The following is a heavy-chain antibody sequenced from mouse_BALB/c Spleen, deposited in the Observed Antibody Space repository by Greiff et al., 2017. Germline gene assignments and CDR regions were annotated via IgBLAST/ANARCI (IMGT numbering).Heavy chain of an antibody. CDR1: GFNIKDTY. Sequence: VHVKQSGAELVKPGASVKLSCTASGFNIKDTYMHWVKQRPEQGLEWIGRIDPANGNTKYDPKFQGKATITADTSSNTAYLQLSSLTSEDTAVYYCAKAYYGNYAGFAYWGQGTLVTVSA. D-gene: IGHD2-10*01. J-gene: IGHJ3*01. V-gene: IGHV14-3*02. CDR3: AKAYYGNYAGFAY. CDR2: IDPANGNT.